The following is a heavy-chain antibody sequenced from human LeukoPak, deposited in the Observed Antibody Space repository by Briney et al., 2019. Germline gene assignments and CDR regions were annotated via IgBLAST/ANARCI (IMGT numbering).Heavy chain of an antibody. V-gene: IGHV4-34*01. Sequence: ASETLSLTCAVYGGSFSGYYWSWIRQPPGKGLEWIGEINHSGSTNYNPSLKSRVTISVDTSKNQFSLKLSSVTAADTAVYYCARQRSSGWYVSYFDYWGQGTLVTVSS. D-gene: IGHD6-19*01. CDR1: GGSFSGYY. J-gene: IGHJ4*02. CDR2: INHSGST. CDR3: ARQRSSGWYVSYFDY.